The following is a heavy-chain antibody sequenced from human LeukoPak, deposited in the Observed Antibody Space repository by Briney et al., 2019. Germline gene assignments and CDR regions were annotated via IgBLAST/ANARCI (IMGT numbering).Heavy chain of an antibody. J-gene: IGHJ3*02. V-gene: IGHV3-30-3*01. CDR1: GFTFSSYA. CDR2: ISYDGSNK. CDR3: ARESPHHSSSWYYDAFDI. Sequence: PGGSLRLSCAAPGFTFSSYAMHWVRQAPGKGLEWVAVISYDGSNKYYADSVKGRFTISRDNSKNTLYLQMNSLRAEDTAVYYCARESPHHSSSWYYDAFDIWGQGTMVTVSS. D-gene: IGHD6-13*01.